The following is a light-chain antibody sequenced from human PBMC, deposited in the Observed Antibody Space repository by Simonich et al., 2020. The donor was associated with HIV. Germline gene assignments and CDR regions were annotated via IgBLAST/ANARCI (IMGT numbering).Light chain of an antibody. Sequence: QSALTQPASVSGSPGQSITISCTGTSSDVGGYNYVSWYQQHPGKAPKLMIYDVRKPPAGVSNRFSGYKSGNTASLTISGLQAEDEADYYCSSYTSSSTVVFGGGTKLTVL. J-gene: IGLJ2*01. V-gene: IGLV2-14*03. CDR1: SSDVGGYNY. CDR3: SSYTSSSTVV. CDR2: DVR.